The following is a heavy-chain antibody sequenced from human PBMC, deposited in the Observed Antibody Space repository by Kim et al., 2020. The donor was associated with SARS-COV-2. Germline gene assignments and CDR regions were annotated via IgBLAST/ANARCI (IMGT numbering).Heavy chain of an antibody. CDR2: IYYSGST. Sequence: SETLSLTCTVSGGSISSSSYYWGWIRQPPGKGLEWIGSIYYSGSTYYNPSLKSRVTISVDTSKNQFSLKLSSVTAADTAVYYCARPKPNYSDAFDIWGQGTMVTVSS. J-gene: IGHJ3*02. CDR1: GGSISSSSYY. V-gene: IGHV4-39*01. D-gene: IGHD2-15*01. CDR3: ARPKPNYSDAFDI.